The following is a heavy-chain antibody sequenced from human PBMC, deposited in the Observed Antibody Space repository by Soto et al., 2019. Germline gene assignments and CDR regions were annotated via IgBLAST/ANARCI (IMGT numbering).Heavy chain of an antibody. CDR2: LIPIYDEP. V-gene: IGHV1-69*06. CDR1: GFTFNVYG. CDR3: ARERDPHLGHYGLDV. Sequence: QVQLVQSGAEVKNPGSSVRVSCKTSGFTFNVYGIHWVRQAPGQGLEWMGGLIPIYDEPNYAQKFQGRVTITADKSTTTVYLGLSSLRFEDTAVYFCARERDPHLGHYGLDVWGQGTPVTVSS. J-gene: IGHJ6*02.